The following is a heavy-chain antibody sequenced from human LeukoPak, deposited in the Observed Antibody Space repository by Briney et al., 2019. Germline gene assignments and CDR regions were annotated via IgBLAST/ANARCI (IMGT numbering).Heavy chain of an antibody. D-gene: IGHD1-26*01. Sequence: GGSLRLSWAASGXTFSSYYMHWVRQAPVKGLVWVSRMNSDGSSTTYADSVKGRFTISRDNAKNTLYIQRNSLRAEDTAVYYCARVVGSGSYYTLGYWGQGTLVTVSS. CDR1: GXTFSSYY. CDR2: MNSDGSST. V-gene: IGHV3-74*03. CDR3: ARVVGSGSYYTLGY. J-gene: IGHJ4*02.